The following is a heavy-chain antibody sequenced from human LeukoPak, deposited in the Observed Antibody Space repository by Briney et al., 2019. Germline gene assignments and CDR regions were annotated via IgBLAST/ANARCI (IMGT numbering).Heavy chain of an antibody. CDR1: GFTFSSYW. V-gene: IGHV3-7*03. CDR3: ARAGVGQLGYYYYMDV. D-gene: IGHD6-13*01. CDR2: IKQDGSEK. Sequence: GSLRLSCAASGFTFSSYWMSWVRQAPGKGLEWVANIKQDGSEKYYVDSVKGRFTISRDNAKNSLYLQMNSLRAEDTAVYYCARAGVGQLGYYYYMDVWGKGTTVTVSS. J-gene: IGHJ6*03.